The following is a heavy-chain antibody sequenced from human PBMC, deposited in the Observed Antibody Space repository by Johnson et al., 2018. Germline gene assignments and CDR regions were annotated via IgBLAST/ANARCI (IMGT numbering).Heavy chain of an antibody. CDR2: IVYTGST. CDR1: GASISPYY. CDR3: ARAVSGPVHY. J-gene: IGHJ4*02. V-gene: IGHV4-59*01. D-gene: IGHD5/OR15-5a*01. Sequence: QVQLQESGPGLVKPSETLSLTCTVSGASISPYYWAWIRQPPGKGLEWIGYIVYTGSTNYNPSLKSRVTISLDTSKSQFSLTLTSVTAADTAVYYCARAVSGPVHYWCQGILVTVSS.